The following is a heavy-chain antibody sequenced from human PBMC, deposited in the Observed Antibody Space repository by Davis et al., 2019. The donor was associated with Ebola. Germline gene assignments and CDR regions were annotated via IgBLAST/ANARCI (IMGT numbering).Heavy chain of an antibody. Sequence: GGSLRLSCAASGFTFSSYSMNWVRQAPGKGLEWVSSISRSSNYIYYADSVKGRFTVSQDNAKNSLYLQMNSLRAEDTAVYYCVRDPALVVTGGGWFFGLWGRGTLVTVSS. CDR3: VRDPALVVTGGGWFFGL. CDR2: ISRSSNYI. D-gene: IGHD2-21*02. J-gene: IGHJ2*01. V-gene: IGHV3-21*01. CDR1: GFTFSSYS.